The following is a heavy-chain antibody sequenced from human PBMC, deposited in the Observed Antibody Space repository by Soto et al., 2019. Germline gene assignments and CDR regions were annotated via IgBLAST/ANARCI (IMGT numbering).Heavy chain of an antibody. J-gene: IGHJ4*02. CDR2: IYPDDSDT. V-gene: IGHV5-51*01. CDR1: GYTFTKYW. CDR3: ARRDMLTGYVYFDY. D-gene: IGHD3-9*01. Sequence: GESLKISCQASGYTFTKYWVGWVRQMPGKGLEWMGIIYPDDSDTRYSPSFQGHVTISADKSVSTAYLQWSSLKASDSATYYCARRDMLTGYVYFDYWGQGTQVTVSS.